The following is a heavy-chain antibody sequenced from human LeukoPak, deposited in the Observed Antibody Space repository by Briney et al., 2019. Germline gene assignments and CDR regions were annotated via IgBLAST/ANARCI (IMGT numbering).Heavy chain of an antibody. CDR2: ISSSSSYI. V-gene: IGHV3-21*01. D-gene: IGHD1-26*01. CDR1: GFSFSSYS. Sequence: PGGSLRLSCAASGFSFSSYSMNWVRQAPGKGLEWVSFISSSSSYIYYADSVKGRFTISRDNAKNSLYLQMNSLRAEDTAVYYCAREYNGNYYRPFDYWGQGTLVTVSS. J-gene: IGHJ4*02. CDR3: AREYNGNYYRPFDY.